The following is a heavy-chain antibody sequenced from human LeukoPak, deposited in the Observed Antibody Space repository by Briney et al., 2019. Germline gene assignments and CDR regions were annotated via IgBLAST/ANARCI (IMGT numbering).Heavy chain of an antibody. J-gene: IGHJ3*02. D-gene: IGHD6-6*01. Sequence: PGGSLRLSCAASGFTFSSYWMSWVRQAPGKGLEWVANIKQDRSEKYYVDSVKGRFTISRDNAKNSLYLQMNSLRAEDTAVYYCARDVVIAARPDAFDIWGQGTMVTVSS. CDR2: IKQDRSEK. CDR1: GFTFSSYW. CDR3: ARDVVIAARPDAFDI. V-gene: IGHV3-7*01.